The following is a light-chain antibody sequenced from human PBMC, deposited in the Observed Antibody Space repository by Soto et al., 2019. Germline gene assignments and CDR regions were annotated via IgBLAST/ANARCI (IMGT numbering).Light chain of an antibody. Sequence: DIQMTQSPSSLSASVGDRVTITCRASQGISTYLVWYQQKPGTVPKLLIFAASTLHSGVPSRFSGSGSGTDFTLTISRLQPEDVATYYCQNYNCAPWTFGQGTKVEIK. CDR1: QGISTY. J-gene: IGKJ1*01. CDR3: QNYNCAPWT. CDR2: AAS. V-gene: IGKV1-27*01.